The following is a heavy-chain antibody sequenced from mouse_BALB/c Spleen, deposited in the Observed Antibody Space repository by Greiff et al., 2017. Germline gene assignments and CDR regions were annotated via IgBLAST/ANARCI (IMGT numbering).Heavy chain of an antibody. V-gene: IGHV2-9*02. CDR1: GFSLTSYG. CDR2: IWAGGST. Sequence: VQGVESGPGLVAPSQSLSITCTVSGFSLTSYGVHWVRQPPGKGLEWLGVIWAGGSTNYNSALKSRLSISKDNSKSQVFLKMNSLQTDDTAMYYCAIGTWFAYWGQGTLVTVSA. J-gene: IGHJ3*01. CDR3: AIGTWFAY.